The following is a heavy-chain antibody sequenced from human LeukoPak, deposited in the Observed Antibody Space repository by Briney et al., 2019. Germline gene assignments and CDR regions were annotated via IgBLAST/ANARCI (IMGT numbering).Heavy chain of an antibody. J-gene: IGHJ6*03. Sequence: SGTLSLTRTVSVGSISSYFWSWIGPPPGKGREWSGYIYYSGSTNYNPSLKSRVTISVDTSKNQFSLKLSSVTDADTAVYYCAREALIEGFYHYVDVWRKGTTVSVSS. CDR2: IYYSGST. CDR1: VGSISSYF. V-gene: IGHV4-59*01. CDR3: AREALIEGFYHYVDV.